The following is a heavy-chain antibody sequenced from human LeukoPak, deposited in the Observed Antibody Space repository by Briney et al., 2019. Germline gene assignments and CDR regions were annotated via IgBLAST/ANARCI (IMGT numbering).Heavy chain of an antibody. V-gene: IGHV3-7*01. CDR2: IKQDGSEK. CDR3: ARARMSSSWYYFDY. Sequence: GGSLRLSCAASGFTFSSYWMSWVRQAPGKGLEWVANIKQDGSEKYYVDSVKGRFTISRDNAKNSLYLQMNSLRAEDTAVYYCARARMSSSWYYFDYWGQGTLVTVSS. CDR1: GFTFSSYW. D-gene: IGHD6-13*01. J-gene: IGHJ4*02.